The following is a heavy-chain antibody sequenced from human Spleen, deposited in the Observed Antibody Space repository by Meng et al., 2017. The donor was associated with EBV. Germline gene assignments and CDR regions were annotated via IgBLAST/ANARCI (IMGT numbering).Heavy chain of an antibody. CDR1: GFTFSTYG. V-gene: IGHV3-33*01. CDR3: ARGSYRYTEGWFDP. J-gene: IGHJ5*02. D-gene: IGHD3-16*02. Sequence: QVQLMESGGGVVQPGRSLRLSCSASGFTFSTYGMHWVRQAPGKGLEWVAVIWYDGSNKNYAVSVKGRFTISRDNSKNTLYLQMNSLRAEDTAVYYCARGSYRYTEGWFDPWGQGTLVTVSS. CDR2: IWYDGSNK.